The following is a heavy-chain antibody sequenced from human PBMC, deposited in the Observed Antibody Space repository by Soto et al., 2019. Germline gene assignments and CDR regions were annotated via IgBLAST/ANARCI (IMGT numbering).Heavy chain of an antibody. J-gene: IGHJ2*01. CDR3: ARDGGTMIVVVIAWSFDL. CDR1: GFTFSSYA. D-gene: IGHD3-22*01. CDR2: ISYDGSNK. Sequence: QVQLVESGGGVVQPGRSLRLSCAASGFTFSSYAMHWVRQAPGKGLEWVAVISYDGSNKYYADSVKGRFTISRDNSKNTLYLQMNSLRAEDTAVYYCARDGGTMIVVVIAWSFDLWGRGTLVTVSS. V-gene: IGHV3-30-3*01.